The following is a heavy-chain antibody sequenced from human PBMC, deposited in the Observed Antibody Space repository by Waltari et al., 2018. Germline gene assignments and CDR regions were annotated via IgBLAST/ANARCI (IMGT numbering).Heavy chain of an antibody. CDR1: VLPFNTYW. V-gene: IGHV3-7*01. CDR2: INPDGSQK. J-gene: IGHJ4*02. CDR3: TTLARGESGDY. Sequence: EVQLVESGGGLVQPGGSLRLSCAASVLPFNTYWMKWIRQAPGKGLEWVANINPDGSQKFYVDSVKGRFTVSRDNAQNSLYLQMNNLRAEDTAVYYCTTLARGESGDYWGQGTLVTVSS. D-gene: IGHD3-10*01.